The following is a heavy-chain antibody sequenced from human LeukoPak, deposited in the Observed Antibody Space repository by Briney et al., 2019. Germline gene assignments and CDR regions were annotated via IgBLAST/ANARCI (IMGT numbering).Heavy chain of an antibody. CDR3: ARELGLWFGELGGLDY. CDR1: GGSISGYY. J-gene: IGHJ4*02. CDR2: IYHSGTT. Sequence: SETLSLTCTVSGGSISGYYWSWIRQPPGRRLEWIGYIYHSGTTNYNPSLKSRVTISVDTSKNQFSLKLSSVTAADTAVYYCARELGLWFGELGGLDYWGQGTLVTVSS. D-gene: IGHD3-10*01. V-gene: IGHV4-59*12.